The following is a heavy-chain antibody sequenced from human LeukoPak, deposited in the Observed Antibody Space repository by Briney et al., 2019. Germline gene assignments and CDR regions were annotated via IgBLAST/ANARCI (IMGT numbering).Heavy chain of an antibody. Sequence: SETLSLTCTVSGGSISSYYWSWIRQPAGKGLEWIGRIYTSGSTNYNPSLKSRVTMSVDTSKSQFSLKLSSVTAADTAVYYCAREGYCSSTSCYQDYWGQGTLVTVSS. J-gene: IGHJ4*02. D-gene: IGHD2-2*01. CDR1: GGSISSYY. CDR2: IYTSGST. CDR3: AREGYCSSTSCYQDY. V-gene: IGHV4-4*07.